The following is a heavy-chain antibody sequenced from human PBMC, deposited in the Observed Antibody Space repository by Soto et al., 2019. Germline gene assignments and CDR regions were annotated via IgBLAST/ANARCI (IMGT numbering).Heavy chain of an antibody. CDR3: GRHACTYYLLAINF. CDR1: GGSLSSSSYY. D-gene: IGHD2-21*01. Sequence: QLHLQESGPGLVKPSETLSLTCSVSGGSLSSSSYYWAWIRQPPGKGLEWIGTIYYNGNTYYNPPLTRRVTIALDSPKNEISLKLTSVTATDTAVYYCGRHACTYYLLAINFWGQGTLATVSS. V-gene: IGHV4-39*01. CDR2: IYYNGNT. J-gene: IGHJ4*02.